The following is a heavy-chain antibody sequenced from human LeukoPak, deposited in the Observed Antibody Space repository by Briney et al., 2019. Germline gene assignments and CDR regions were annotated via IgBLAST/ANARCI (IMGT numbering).Heavy chain of an antibody. J-gene: IGHJ4*02. CDR2: IYYNGKT. D-gene: IGHD2-15*01. CDR1: GGSINTSSHY. V-gene: IGHV4-39*01. Sequence: PSETLSLTCTVSGGSINTSSHYWGWIRQPPGKGLEWIGSIYYNGKTFYNPSLKSRITMSADTSKNQISLSLSSVTAADMAVYYCARRTPRGLDSWGQGTLVTVTS. CDR3: ARRTPRGLDS.